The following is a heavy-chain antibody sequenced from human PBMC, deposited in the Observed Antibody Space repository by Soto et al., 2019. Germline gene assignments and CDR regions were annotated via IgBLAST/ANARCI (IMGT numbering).Heavy chain of an antibody. J-gene: IGHJ4*02. CDR2: IFPDDSDT. CDR1: GYIIKNYW. Sequence: LKISCKASGYIIKNYWIGWVRQMPGQGLEWMGIIFPDDSDTRYSPSFQGHVTISVDKSISTAYVQWSSLKASDSAIYYCFRGGVTSRTFDYWGQGTLVTVSS. CDR3: FRGGVTSRTFDY. V-gene: IGHV5-51*01. D-gene: IGHD3-16*01.